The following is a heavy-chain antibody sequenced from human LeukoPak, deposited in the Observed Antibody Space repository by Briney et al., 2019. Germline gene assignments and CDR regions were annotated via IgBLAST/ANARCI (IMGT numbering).Heavy chain of an antibody. V-gene: IGHV4-59*08. CDR3: ASKGGHSYGVGY. D-gene: IGHD5-18*01. CDR1: GGSISSYY. J-gene: IGHJ4*02. Sequence: PSETLSLTCTVSGGSISSYYWSWIRQPPGKGLEWIGYIYYSGSTNYNPSLKSRVTISVDTSKNQFSLKLSSVTAADKAVYYCASKGGHSYGVGYWGQGTLVTVS. CDR2: IYYSGST.